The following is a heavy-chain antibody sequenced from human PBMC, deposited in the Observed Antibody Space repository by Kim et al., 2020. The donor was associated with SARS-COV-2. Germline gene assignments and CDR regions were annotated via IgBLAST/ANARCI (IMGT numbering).Heavy chain of an antibody. CDR3: AKWPSSSRFYYYYGMDV. Sequence: VGSLRLSCAASGFTFSSYAMSWVRQPPGKGLEWVSVISGSGGTTNSADSVKGRFTISRDNSKNTLFLHMNSLRAEDTAVYYCAKWPSSSRFYYYYGMDV. J-gene: IGHJ6*01. V-gene: IGHV3-23*01. CDR2: ISGSGGTT. D-gene: IGHD3-22*01. CDR1: GFTFSSYA.